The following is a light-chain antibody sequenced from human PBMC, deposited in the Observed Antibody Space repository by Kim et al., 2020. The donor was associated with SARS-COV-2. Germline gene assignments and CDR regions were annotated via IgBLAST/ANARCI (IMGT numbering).Light chain of an antibody. J-gene: IGKJ5*01. CDR1: QSIGGW. Sequence: GDRVTITCRARQSIGGWLAWYQQKPGKAPKLLIYDASSVESGVPSRFSGSGSGTEFTLTISSLQPDDSATYYCQHHSTYPITFGQGTRLEIK. V-gene: IGKV1-5*01. CDR3: QHHSTYPIT. CDR2: DAS.